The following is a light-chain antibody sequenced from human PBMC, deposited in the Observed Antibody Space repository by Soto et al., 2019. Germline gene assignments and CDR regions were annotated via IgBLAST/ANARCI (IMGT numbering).Light chain of an antibody. V-gene: IGKV3D-20*02. CDR3: QQRSNWPLVT. CDR1: QSVSSTY. Sequence: EIVLTQSPGTLSLSPGERVTLSCRASQSVSSTYVAWYQHKPGQAPRLLIYGASSRATGVPDRFSGSGSGTDFTLTISSLETEDFAVYYCQQRSNWPLVTFGPGTRVDV. CDR2: GAS. J-gene: IGKJ3*01.